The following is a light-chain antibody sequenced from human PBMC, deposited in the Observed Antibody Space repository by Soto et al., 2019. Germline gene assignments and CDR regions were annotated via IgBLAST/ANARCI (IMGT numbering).Light chain of an antibody. CDR1: RSNIGTNV. CDR3: ATWDDSLNGYV. CDR2: STN. Sequence: QSVLTQPPSASGTPGQRVTISCSGSRSNIGTNVVNWFQQLPGTAPKLLIYSTNQRPSGVPDRSSGSKSGTSASLAISGLQSEDEADYFCATWDDSLNGYVFATGTKVTVL. J-gene: IGLJ1*01. V-gene: IGLV1-44*01.